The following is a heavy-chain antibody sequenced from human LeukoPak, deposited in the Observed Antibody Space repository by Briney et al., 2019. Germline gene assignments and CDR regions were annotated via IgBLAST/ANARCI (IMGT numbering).Heavy chain of an antibody. J-gene: IGHJ5*02. Sequence: SETLSLTCTASGGSISSSSYYWGWIRQPPGKGLEWIGSIYYSGSTYYNPSLKSRVTISVDTSKNQFSLKLSSVTAADTAVYYCARRLPWFDPWGQGTLVTVSS. D-gene: IGHD2-21*02. CDR1: GGSISSSSYY. CDR3: ARRLPWFDP. V-gene: IGHV4-39*01. CDR2: IYYSGST.